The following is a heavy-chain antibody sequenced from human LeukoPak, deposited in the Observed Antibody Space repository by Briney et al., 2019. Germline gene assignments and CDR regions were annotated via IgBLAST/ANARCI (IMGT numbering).Heavy chain of an antibody. CDR2: ISSSSSNI. Sequence: PGGSLRLSCAASGFTFSDYYMNWVRQAPGKGLEWVSYISSSSSNINYAASVKGRFTISRDNAKNSLYLQMNSLRAEDTAVYYCARPHSSVSVRFGMDVWGPGTTVTVSS. CDR3: ARPHSSVSVRFGMDV. D-gene: IGHD5/OR15-5a*01. CDR1: GFTFSDYY. V-gene: IGHV3-11*06. J-gene: IGHJ6*02.